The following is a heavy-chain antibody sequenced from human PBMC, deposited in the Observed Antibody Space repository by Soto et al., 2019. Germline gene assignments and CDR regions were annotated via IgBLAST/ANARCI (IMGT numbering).Heavy chain of an antibody. D-gene: IGHD3-22*01. CDR1: GFTFSNAW. J-gene: IGHJ6*02. CDR3: AKDLRNALSGYSYYYGMDV. Sequence: PGGSLRLSCAASGFTFSNAWMNWVRQAPGKGLEWVSAISGSGGSTYYADSVKGRFTISRDNSKNTLYLQMNSLRAEDTAVYYCAKDLRNALSGYSYYYGMDVWGQGTTVTVSS. V-gene: IGHV3-23*01. CDR2: ISGSGGST.